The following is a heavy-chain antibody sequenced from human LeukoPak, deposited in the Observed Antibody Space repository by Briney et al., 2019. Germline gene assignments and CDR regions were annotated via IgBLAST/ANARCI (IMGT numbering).Heavy chain of an antibody. Sequence: PSETLSLTCTVSGGSISSSSYYWSWIRQPPGKGLEWIGSIYYSGSTYYNPSLKSRVTISVDTSKNQFSLKLSSVTAADTAVYYCARYRYSYGYIDYWGQGTLVTVSS. CDR3: ARYRYSYGYIDY. J-gene: IGHJ4*02. V-gene: IGHV4-39*07. D-gene: IGHD5-18*01. CDR1: GGSISSSSYY. CDR2: IYYSGST.